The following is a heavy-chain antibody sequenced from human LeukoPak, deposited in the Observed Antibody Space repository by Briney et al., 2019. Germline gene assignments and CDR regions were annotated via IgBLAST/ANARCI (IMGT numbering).Heavy chain of an antibody. J-gene: IGHJ4*02. CDR2: LSGDGRST. D-gene: IGHD4-17*01. Sequence: GGSLRLSCAASGFTFSSYPMTWLRQAPGKGLEWVSSLSGDGRSTYYADSVKGRFAISRDNSKNTLYLHMNSLRAEDTAVYYCAKGLQDVSVTTYLYFDCWGQGTLVTVSS. CDR1: GFTFSSYP. CDR3: AKGLQDVSVTTYLYFDC. V-gene: IGHV3-23*01.